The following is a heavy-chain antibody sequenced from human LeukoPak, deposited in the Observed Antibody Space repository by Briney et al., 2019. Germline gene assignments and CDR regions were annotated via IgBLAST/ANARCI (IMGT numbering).Heavy chain of an antibody. CDR1: GGSISSYY. V-gene: IGHV4-4*07. J-gene: IGHJ6*03. D-gene: IGHD3-10*01. CDR3: ARAVGSGSFQTYYYYMDV. CDR2: IYTSGST. Sequence: SQTLSLTCTVSGGSISSYYWSWIRQPAGKGLEWIGRIYTSGSTNYNPSLKSRVTMSVDTSKNQFSLKLSSVTAADTAVYYCARAVGSGSFQTYYYYMDVWGKGTTVTISS.